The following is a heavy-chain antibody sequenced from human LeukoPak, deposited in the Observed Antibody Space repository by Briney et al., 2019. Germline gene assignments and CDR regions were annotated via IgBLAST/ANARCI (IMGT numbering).Heavy chain of an antibody. J-gene: IGHJ4*02. V-gene: IGHV1-2*02. D-gene: IGHD3-22*01. Sequence: ASVKVSCKASGYTFTGYYMHWVRQAPGQGLEWMGWINPNSGGTNYAQKFQGRVTMTRDTSISTAYMELSRLRSDDTAVYYCARAYDSSGYPMYYFDYWGQGTLVTVSS. CDR2: INPNSGGT. CDR1: GYTFTGYY. CDR3: ARAYDSSGYPMYYFDY.